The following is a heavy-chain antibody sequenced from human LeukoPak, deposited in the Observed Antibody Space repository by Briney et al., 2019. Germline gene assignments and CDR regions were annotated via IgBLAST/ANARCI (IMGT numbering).Heavy chain of an antibody. V-gene: IGHV4-34*01. CDR1: GGSFSGYY. CDR2: INHSGST. CDR3: ARGRSSSSLDY. D-gene: IGHD6-6*01. Sequence: SETLSLTCAVYGGSFSGYYWSWIRQPPGKGLEWIGEINHSGSTNYNPSLKSRVTISADTSKNQFSLKLSSVTAADTAVYYCARGRSSSSLDYWGQGTLVTVSS. J-gene: IGHJ4*02.